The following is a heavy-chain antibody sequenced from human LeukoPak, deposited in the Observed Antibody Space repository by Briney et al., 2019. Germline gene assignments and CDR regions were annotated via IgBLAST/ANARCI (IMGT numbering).Heavy chain of an antibody. J-gene: IGHJ4*02. D-gene: IGHD3-9*01. CDR1: GFTFSSYA. CDR3: ASLLRYFTDY. CDR2: ISYDGSNK. Sequence: GRSLRLSCAASGFTFSSYAMHWVRQAPGKGLEWVAVISYDGSNKYYADSVKGRFTISRDNSKNTLYLQMNSLRAEDTAVYYCASLLRYFTDYWGQGTLVTVPS. V-gene: IGHV3-30*04.